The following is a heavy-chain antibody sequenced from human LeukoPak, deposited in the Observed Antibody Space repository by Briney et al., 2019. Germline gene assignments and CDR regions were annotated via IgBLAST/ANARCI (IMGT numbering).Heavy chain of an antibody. V-gene: IGHV3-48*04. J-gene: IGHJ4*02. CDR2: ISSSSSTI. Sequence: GGSLRLSCAASGFTFSSYSMNWVRQAPGKGLEWVSYISSSSSTIYYADSVKGRFTISRDSAKNSLYLQMNSLRAEDTAVYYCARERPESHFDYWGQGTLVTVSS. CDR1: GFTFSSYS. CDR3: ARERPESHFDY.